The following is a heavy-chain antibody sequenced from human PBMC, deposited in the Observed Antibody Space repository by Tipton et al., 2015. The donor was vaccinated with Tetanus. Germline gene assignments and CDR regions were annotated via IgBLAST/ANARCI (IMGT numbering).Heavy chain of an antibody. CDR3: ARDYSNKGLDV. D-gene: IGHD4-11*01. CDR2: ILDERTT. J-gene: IGHJ6*02. Sequence: VQLVQSGGGLVQPGGSLRLSCAASGFIFSHFPMHWVRQAPGMELEYLSSILDERTTLYANSVKGRFTISRDNSKNTLYLQMSSLKAEDTAVYYCARDYSNKGLDVWGQGTTVTVSS. CDR1: GFIFSHFP. V-gene: IGHV3-64*01.